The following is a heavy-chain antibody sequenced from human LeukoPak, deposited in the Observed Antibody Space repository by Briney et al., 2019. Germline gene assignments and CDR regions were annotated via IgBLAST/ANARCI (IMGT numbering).Heavy chain of an antibody. J-gene: IGHJ4*02. D-gene: IGHD1-26*01. CDR1: GFTFSDYY. CDR2: ISSSGSTI. V-gene: IGHV3-11*01. Sequence: PGGSLRLSCAASGFTFSDYYMSWIRQAPGKGLEWVSYISSSGSTIYYADSVKGRFTISRDNSKNTLYLQMNSLRAEDTAVYYCAKDQEVEATENFDYWGQGTLVTVSS. CDR3: AKDQEVEATENFDY.